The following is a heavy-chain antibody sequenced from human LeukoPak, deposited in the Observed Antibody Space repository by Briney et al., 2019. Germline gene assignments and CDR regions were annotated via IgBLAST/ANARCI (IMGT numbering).Heavy chain of an antibody. J-gene: IGHJ4*02. V-gene: IGHV4-61*10. CDR1: GGSISSGSYY. D-gene: IGHD3-22*01. Sequence: SETLSLTCTVSGGSISSGSYYWSWIRQPAGKGLEWIGRIYSSGSTNYNPSLKSRATISVDTSKNQFSLRLSSVTAADTAVYYCARVTGYMIEDYFDYWGQGTLVTVSS. CDR2: IYSSGST. CDR3: ARVTGYMIEDYFDY.